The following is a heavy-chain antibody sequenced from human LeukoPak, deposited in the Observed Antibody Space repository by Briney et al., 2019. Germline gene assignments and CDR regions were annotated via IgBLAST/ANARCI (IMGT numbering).Heavy chain of an antibody. Sequence: GGSLRLSCAASGFTFSSYAMRWVRQAPGKGLEWVSAFRGSGGSTYSADSVKGRVTISRDNSKNTLYLKMNSLRAEETAVYYCVEGGAARFDYWGQGTLVAVSS. CDR3: VEGGAARFDY. V-gene: IGHV3-23*01. J-gene: IGHJ4*02. CDR1: GFTFSSYA. CDR2: FRGSGGST. D-gene: IGHD5-18*01.